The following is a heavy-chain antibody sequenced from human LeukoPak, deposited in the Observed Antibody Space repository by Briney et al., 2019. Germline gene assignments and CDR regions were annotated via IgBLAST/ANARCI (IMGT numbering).Heavy chain of an antibody. CDR2: FNHNGIT. CDR3: ARHGIAAAVNY. V-gene: IGHV4-34*01. J-gene: IGHJ4*02. D-gene: IGHD6-13*01. CDR1: GGSFSAYDY. Sequence: PSETLSLTCGVYGGSFSAYDYWIWIRQPPGKGLEWIGEFNHNGITSYNPSLKSRVTISIDTSKNQFSLKLSSVTAAGTAVYYCARHGIAAAVNYWGQGTLVTVSS.